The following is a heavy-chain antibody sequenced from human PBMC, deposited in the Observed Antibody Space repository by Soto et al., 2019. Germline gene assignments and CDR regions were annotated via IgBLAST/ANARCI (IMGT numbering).Heavy chain of an antibody. CDR2: INPSGGST. J-gene: IGHJ4*02. CDR1: GYTFTSYY. CDR3: ARGVYCSGGSCYLLRYDY. V-gene: IGHV1-46*03. D-gene: IGHD2-15*01. Sequence: VKVSCKASGYTFTSYYMHWVRQAPGQGLEWMGIINPSGGSTSYAQKFQGRVTMTRDTSTSTVYMELSSLRSEDTAVYYCARGVYCSGGSCYLLRYDYWGQGTLVTVSS.